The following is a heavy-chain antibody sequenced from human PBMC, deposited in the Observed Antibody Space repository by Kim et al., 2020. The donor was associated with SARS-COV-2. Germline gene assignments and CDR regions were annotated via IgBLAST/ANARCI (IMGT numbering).Heavy chain of an antibody. CDR1: GFTFSSYS. D-gene: IGHD3-22*01. Sequence: GGSLRLSCAASGFTFSSYSMNWVRQAPGKGLEWVSSISSSSSYIYYADSVKGRFTISRDNAKNSLYLQMNSLRAEDTAVYYCAREGHNYYDSSGFDYWGQGTLVTVSS. J-gene: IGHJ4*02. V-gene: IGHV3-21*04. CDR2: ISSSSSYI. CDR3: AREGHNYYDSSGFDY.